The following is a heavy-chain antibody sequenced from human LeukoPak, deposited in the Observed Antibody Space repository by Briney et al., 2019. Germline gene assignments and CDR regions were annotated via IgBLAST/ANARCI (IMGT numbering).Heavy chain of an antibody. Sequence: GSLSLSCAASGFTFSSFAMHWVRQAPGKGLEWVAVISYDGSNMYYADSVKGRFTISRDNYINTLYLQMNSLRPEDMATFYCARGRETYNFDYWGQGTLVTVSS. J-gene: IGHJ4*02. D-gene: IGHD5-18*01. CDR1: GFTFSSFA. V-gene: IGHV3-30*04. CDR3: ARGRETYNFDY. CDR2: ISYDGSNM.